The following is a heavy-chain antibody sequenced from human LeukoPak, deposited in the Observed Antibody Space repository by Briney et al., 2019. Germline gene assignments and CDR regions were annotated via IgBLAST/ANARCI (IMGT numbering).Heavy chain of an antibody. Sequence: GSLRLSCAASGFTVSSNYMSWVRQPPGKGLEWIGSIYYSGSTYYNPSLKSRVTISVDTSKNQFSLKLSSVTAADTAVYYCARRVSRYGDYEFDYWGQGTLVTVSS. J-gene: IGHJ4*02. CDR2: IYYSGST. D-gene: IGHD4-17*01. CDR1: GFTVSSNY. CDR3: ARRVSRYGDYEFDY. V-gene: IGHV4-39*01.